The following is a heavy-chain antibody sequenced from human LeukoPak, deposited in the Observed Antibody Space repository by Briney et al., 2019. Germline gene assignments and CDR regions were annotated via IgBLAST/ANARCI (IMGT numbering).Heavy chain of an antibody. Sequence: PGGSLRLSCAASGFRFSDHGMHWVRQAPGKGLEWVAVIWFDGSYKYYADSAEGRFTVSRDNSKYTVSLQMNSLSVEDTAVYYCARDLSITADGNYFDYWGQGTLVTVSS. V-gene: IGHV3-33*01. CDR2: IWFDGSYK. CDR3: ARDLSITADGNYFDY. J-gene: IGHJ4*02. D-gene: IGHD6-13*01. CDR1: GFRFSDHG.